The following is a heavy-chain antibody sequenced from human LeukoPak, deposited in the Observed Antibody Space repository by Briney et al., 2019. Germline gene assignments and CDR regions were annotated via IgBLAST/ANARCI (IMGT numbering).Heavy chain of an antibody. V-gene: IGHV3-23*01. J-gene: IGHJ4*02. CDR2: ISGSGGST. Sequence: GGSLRLSCAASGFTFSSYAMSWVRQAPGKGLEWVSAISGSGGSTYYADSVKGRFTISRDNSKNTLYLQMSSLRAEDTAVYYCAKVQYSSSSFDYWGQGTLVTVSS. D-gene: IGHD6-6*01. CDR3: AKVQYSSSSFDY. CDR1: GFTFSSYA.